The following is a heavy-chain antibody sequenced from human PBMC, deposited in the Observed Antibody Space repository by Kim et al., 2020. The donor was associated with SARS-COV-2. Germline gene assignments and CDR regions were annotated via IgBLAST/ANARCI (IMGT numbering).Heavy chain of an antibody. Sequence: GESLKISCEGSGYRFTSYWIGWVRQMPGKGLAWMGAIDPAYSETKYSPSFQGQVSISVDKSINTAYLHWSSLKSSDTAMYYCAREGTSWYDFDYWGQGTLVTVSS. D-gene: IGHD6-13*01. CDR3: AREGTSWYDFDY. J-gene: IGHJ4*02. CDR2: IDPAYSET. V-gene: IGHV5-51*01. CDR1: GYRFTSYW.